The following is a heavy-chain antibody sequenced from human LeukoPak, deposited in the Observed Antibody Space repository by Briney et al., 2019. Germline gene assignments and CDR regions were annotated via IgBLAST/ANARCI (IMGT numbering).Heavy chain of an antibody. Sequence: GGSLXXSCAASGFTLSRYSMNWVRQAPGKGLEWVSSISSGSSYIYYAGSVKGRFTISRDKAKNSLYLQMNSLRDEDTAVYYXXXXXXXYYGSETYYFFEHWGQGTPVTASS. CDR2: ISSGSSYI. CDR1: GFTLSRYS. J-gene: IGHJ4*02. CDR3: XXXXXXYYGSETYYFFEH. V-gene: IGHV3-21*01. D-gene: IGHD3-10*01.